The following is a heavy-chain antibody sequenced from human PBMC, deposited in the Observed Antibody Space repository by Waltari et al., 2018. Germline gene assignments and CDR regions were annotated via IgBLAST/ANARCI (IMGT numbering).Heavy chain of an antibody. D-gene: IGHD3-3*01. V-gene: IGHV4-39*01. J-gene: IGHJ4*02. CDR2: LSYSGST. CDR3: ARQRGDFWSGLTYYFDY. CDR1: GGSISSSSYY. Sequence: QLQLQESGPGLVKPSETLSLTCTVSGGSISSSSYYWGWIRQPPGKGLEWIGRLSYSGSTYYNPSLKSRVTISVDTSKNQFSLKLSSVTAADTAVYYCARQRGDFWSGLTYYFDYWGQGTLVTVSS.